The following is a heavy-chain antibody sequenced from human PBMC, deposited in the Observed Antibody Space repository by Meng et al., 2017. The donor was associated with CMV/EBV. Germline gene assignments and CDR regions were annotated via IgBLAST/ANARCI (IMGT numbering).Heavy chain of an antibody. CDR1: GYPFTGNY. CDR2: INPNSGGT. CDR3: AREDAFDI. J-gene: IGHJ3*02. V-gene: IGHV1-2*02. Sequence: ASVLVSCKASGYPFTGNYMHWVRQAPGQGLEWMGWINPNSGGTNYAQKFQGRVTMTRDTSISTAYIELSRLRTDDAPVYYCAREDAFDIWGQGTMVTVSS.